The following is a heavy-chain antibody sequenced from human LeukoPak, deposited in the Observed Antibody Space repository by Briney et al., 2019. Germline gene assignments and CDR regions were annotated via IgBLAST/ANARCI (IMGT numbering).Heavy chain of an antibody. CDR3: ARDDCSSASCYRIDY. V-gene: IGHV3-21*01. D-gene: IGHD2-2*01. J-gene: IGHJ4*02. CDR1: GFTFSSYS. CDR2: ISISSRYI. Sequence: GGALRLSSAASGFTFSSYSMNSVRQAPGKGVEWVSSISISSRYIYYADSVKGRFTISRDNATNSLYLHMNSLRAEDTAVYYCARDDCSSASCYRIDYWGQGTLVTVSS.